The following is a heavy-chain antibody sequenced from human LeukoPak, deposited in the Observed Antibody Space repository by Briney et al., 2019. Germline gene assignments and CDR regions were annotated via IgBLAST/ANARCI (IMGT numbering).Heavy chain of an antibody. CDR3: ATVGGPMIRGEAYYLDY. D-gene: IGHD3-10*01. CDR2: ISYDGSNK. J-gene: IGHJ4*02. CDR1: GFAFNGYP. Sequence: GGSLRLSCAASGFAFNGYPMHWVRQAPGKGLEWVAVISYDGSNKYYAASVQGRFNISRDNSKNTLYLQMNGLTNEGTALYYCATVGGPMIRGEAYYLDYWGQGTLVTVSS. V-gene: IGHV3-30*04.